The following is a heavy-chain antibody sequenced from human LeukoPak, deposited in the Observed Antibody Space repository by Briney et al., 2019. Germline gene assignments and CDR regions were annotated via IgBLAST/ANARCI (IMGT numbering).Heavy chain of an antibody. CDR1: GGSFSGYY. CDR2: INHSGST. J-gene: IGHJ4*02. V-gene: IGHV4-34*01. Sequence: PSETLSLTCAVYGGSFSGYYWSWIRQPPGKGLEWIGEINHSGSTNYNPSLKSRVTISVDTSKNQFSLKLSSVTAADTAVYYCARSTVVTPAHPYFDYWGQGTLVTVSS. CDR3: ARSTVVTPAHPYFDY. D-gene: IGHD4-23*01.